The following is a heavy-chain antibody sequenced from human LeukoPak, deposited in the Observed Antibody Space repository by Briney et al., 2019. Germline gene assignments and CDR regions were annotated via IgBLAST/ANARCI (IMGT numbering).Heavy chain of an antibody. Sequence: ASVKVSCKASGYTFTSYGISWVRQAPGQGLEWMGWISAYNGNTNYAQKLQGRVTMTTDTSTSTAYMELRSLRSDDTAVYYCARVAPVGYYDFWSGYYNYFDYWGQGTLVTVSS. CDR1: GYTFTSYG. CDR2: ISAYNGNT. D-gene: IGHD3-3*01. CDR3: ARVAPVGYYDFWSGYYNYFDY. V-gene: IGHV1-18*01. J-gene: IGHJ4*02.